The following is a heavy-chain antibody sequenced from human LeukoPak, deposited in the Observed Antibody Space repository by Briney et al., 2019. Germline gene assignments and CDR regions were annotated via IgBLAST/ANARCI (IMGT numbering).Heavy chain of an antibody. V-gene: IGHV4-4*02. Sequence: SGTLSLTCAVSGGSISSSNWWSWVRQPPGKGLEWIGEIYHSGSTNYNPSLKSRVTISVDKSKNQFSLKLSSVTAADTAVYYCARDTSWYYYGMDVWGQGTTVTVSS. CDR1: GGSISSSNW. J-gene: IGHJ6*02. CDR3: ARDTSWYYYGMDV. D-gene: IGHD2-2*01. CDR2: IYHSGST.